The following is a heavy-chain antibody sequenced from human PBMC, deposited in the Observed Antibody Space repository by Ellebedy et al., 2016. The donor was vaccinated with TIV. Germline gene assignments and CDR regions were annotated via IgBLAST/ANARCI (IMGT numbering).Heavy chain of an antibody. J-gene: IGHJ6*02. V-gene: IGHV4-4*02. D-gene: IGHD1-1*01. CDR3: ARSGTTGTTSGMDV. CDR1: GGSISSSNW. CDR2: IYHSGST. Sequence: SETLSLTXAVSGGSISSSNWWSWVRQPPGKGLEWIGEIYHSGSTNYNPSLKSRVTISVDKSKNQFSLKLSSVTAADTAVYYCARSGTTGTTSGMDVWGQGTTVTVSS.